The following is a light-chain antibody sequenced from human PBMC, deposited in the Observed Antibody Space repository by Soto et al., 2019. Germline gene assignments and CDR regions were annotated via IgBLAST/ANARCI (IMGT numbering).Light chain of an antibody. Sequence: QSALTPPASVSGSPGQSFTISCTGTSSDVGAYNYVSWYQHHPGKVPKLLIYEVTNRPSGVSDRFSGSKSGNTASLTISGLQAEVRVRYYPSSKKASGTLFVFGTWTKVT. CDR1: SSDVGAYNY. J-gene: IGLJ1*01. CDR3: SSKKASGTLFV. V-gene: IGLV2-14*01. CDR2: EVT.